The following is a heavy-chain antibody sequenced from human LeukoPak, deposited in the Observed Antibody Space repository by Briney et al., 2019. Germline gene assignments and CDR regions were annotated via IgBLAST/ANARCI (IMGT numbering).Heavy chain of an antibody. J-gene: IGHJ4*02. Sequence: AGGSLRLSCAASGFTFSSYEMNWVRHAPGKGLEWVSYISSSGSTIYYADSVKGRFTISRDNAKNSLYLQMNSLRAEDTAVYYCARARTDSSGYYRWGNYFDYWGQGTLVTVSS. CDR2: ISSSGSTI. CDR1: GFTFSSYE. D-gene: IGHD3-22*01. CDR3: ARARTDSSGYYRWGNYFDY. V-gene: IGHV3-48*03.